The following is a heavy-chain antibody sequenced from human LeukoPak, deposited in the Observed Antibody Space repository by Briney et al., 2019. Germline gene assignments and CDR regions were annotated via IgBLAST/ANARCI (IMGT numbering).Heavy chain of an antibody. V-gene: IGHV4-4*07. J-gene: IGHJ3*02. CDR3: ARQGPSSGPDAFDI. CDR2: IYTSGST. CDR1: GGSISNYY. Sequence: PSETLSLTCTVSGGSISNYYWSWIRQPAGKGLEWIGRIYTSGSTNYNPSLKSRVTMSVDTSKNQFSLKLSSVTAADTAVYYCARQGPSSGPDAFDIWGQGTMVTVSS. D-gene: IGHD6-19*01.